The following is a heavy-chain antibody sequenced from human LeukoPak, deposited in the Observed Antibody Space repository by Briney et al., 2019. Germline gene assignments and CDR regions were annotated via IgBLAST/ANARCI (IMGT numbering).Heavy chain of an antibody. CDR3: AREDSSGYHGQNRIFDY. V-gene: IGHV1-18*04. CDR2: ISAYNGNT. D-gene: IGHD3-22*01. J-gene: IGHJ4*02. CDR1: GYTFTSYY. Sequence: ASVKVSCKASGYTFTSYYMHWVRQAPGQGLEWMGWISAYNGNTNYAQKLQGRVTMTTDTSTSTAYMELRSLRSDDTAVYYCAREDSSGYHGQNRIFDYWGQGTLVTVSS.